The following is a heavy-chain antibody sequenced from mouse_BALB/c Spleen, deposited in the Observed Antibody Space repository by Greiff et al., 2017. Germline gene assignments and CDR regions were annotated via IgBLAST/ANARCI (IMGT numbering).Heavy chain of an antibody. CDR1: GFTFSSYA. CDR3: ARKEGYDLAY. CDR2: ISSGGSYT. D-gene: IGHD2-12*01. J-gene: IGHJ3*01. V-gene: IGHV5-9-4*01. Sequence: EVNVVESGGGLVKPGGSLKLSCAASGFTFSSYAMSWVRQSPEKRLEWVAEISSGGSYTYYPDTVTGRFTISRDNAKNTLYLEMSSLRSEDTAIYYCARKEGYDLAYWGQGTLVTVSA.